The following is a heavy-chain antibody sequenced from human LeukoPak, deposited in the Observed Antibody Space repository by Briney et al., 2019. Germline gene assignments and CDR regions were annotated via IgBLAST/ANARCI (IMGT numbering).Heavy chain of an antibody. D-gene: IGHD6-13*01. V-gene: IGHV1-18*01. Sequence: ASVKVSCKASGYTFTSYGISWVRQAPGQGLEWMGWISAYNGNTNYAQKLQGRVTMTTDTSTSTAYMELRSLRSDDTAVYYCARDHTAAGPENWFDPWGQGTLVTVSS. J-gene: IGHJ5*02. CDR1: GYTFTSYG. CDR3: ARDHTAAGPENWFDP. CDR2: ISAYNGNT.